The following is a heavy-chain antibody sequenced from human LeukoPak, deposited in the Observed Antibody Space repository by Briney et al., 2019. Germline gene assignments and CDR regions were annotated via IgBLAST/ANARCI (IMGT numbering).Heavy chain of an antibody. CDR2: IYYSGST. CDR3: ARVIKNYVWGSYHQDAFDI. CDR1: GGSISSYY. Sequence: SETLSLTCTVSGGSISSYYWSWIRQPPGKGLEWIGYIYYSGSTNYNPSLKSRVTISVDTSKNQFSLKLSSVTAADTAVYYCARVIKNYVWGSYHQDAFDIWGQGTMVTVSS. J-gene: IGHJ3*02. D-gene: IGHD3-16*01. V-gene: IGHV4-59*08.